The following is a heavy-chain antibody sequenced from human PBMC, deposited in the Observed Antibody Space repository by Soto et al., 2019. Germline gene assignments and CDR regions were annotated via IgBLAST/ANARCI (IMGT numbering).Heavy chain of an antibody. CDR2: IYPGDSDT. V-gene: IGHV5-51*01. D-gene: IGHD2-15*01. Sequence: PGESLKISCKGSGYSFTSYWIAWVRQMPGKGLEWMGIIYPGDSDTRYSPSFQGQITISADKSISTANLQWSSLKASDTAIYFCARHLNCSGACLYGMDVWGQGTTVTVSS. CDR1: GYSFTSYW. J-gene: IGHJ6*02. CDR3: ARHLNCSGACLYGMDV.